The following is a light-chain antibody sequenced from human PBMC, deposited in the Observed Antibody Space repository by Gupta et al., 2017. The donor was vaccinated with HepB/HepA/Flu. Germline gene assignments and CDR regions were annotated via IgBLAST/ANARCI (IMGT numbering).Light chain of an antibody. V-gene: IGKV3-20*01. CDR3: QQYGSSPSGT. CDR1: QSVHNSY. CDR2: AAS. J-gene: IGKJ1*01. Sequence: EIVLTQSPGTLSLSPGERATLSCRASQSVHNSYLAWYQHKPGQAPRLLMYAASRRPTGIPDRFSGSGSGTDFTLTISRLESEDFGVYYCQQYGSSPSGTFGQGTRVEIK.